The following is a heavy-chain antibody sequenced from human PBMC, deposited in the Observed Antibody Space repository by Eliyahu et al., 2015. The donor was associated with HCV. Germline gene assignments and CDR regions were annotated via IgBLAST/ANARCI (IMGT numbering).Heavy chain of an antibody. V-gene: IGHV4-39*01. D-gene: IGHD3-22*01. CDR1: GGPISSSSYN. CDR2: MXYSGST. J-gene: IGHJ4*02. Sequence: QLQLQESGPGLVKPSETLSLTCTVSGGPISSSSYNWGWIRQPPGKGLEWIGSMXYSGSTYYNPSLKSRVTISVDTSKNQFSLKLSSVTAADTAMYYCARHGRSSGYGLHYWGQGTLVTVSS. CDR3: ARHGRSSGYGLHY.